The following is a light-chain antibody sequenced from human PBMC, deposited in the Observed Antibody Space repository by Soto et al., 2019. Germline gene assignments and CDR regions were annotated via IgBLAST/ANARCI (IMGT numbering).Light chain of an antibody. J-gene: IGKJ5*01. Sequence: DIQMTHSPSSLSGSLGDRVSITCQASQDISNYLNWYQQEPGKAPKLLIYDASNLETGVPSRFSGSGSGTDFTFTISSLQPEDIATYYCQQYDNLPITFGQGTRLEIK. CDR3: QQYDNLPIT. CDR1: QDISNY. CDR2: DAS. V-gene: IGKV1-33*01.